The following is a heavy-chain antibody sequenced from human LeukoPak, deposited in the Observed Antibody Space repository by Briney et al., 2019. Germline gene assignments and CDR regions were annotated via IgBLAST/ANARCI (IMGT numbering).Heavy chain of an antibody. CDR1: GYTFTSYG. CDR2: ISAYNGNT. J-gene: IGHJ6*02. CDR3: ARDGYYDFWSGYSLVKKGIMDV. Sequence: ASVKVSCKASGYTFTSYGISWVRQAPGQGLEWMGWISAYNGNTNYAQKLQGRVTMTTDTSTSTAYMELRSLRSDDTAVYYCARDGYYDFWSGYSLVKKGIMDVWGQGTTVTVSS. V-gene: IGHV1-18*01. D-gene: IGHD3-3*01.